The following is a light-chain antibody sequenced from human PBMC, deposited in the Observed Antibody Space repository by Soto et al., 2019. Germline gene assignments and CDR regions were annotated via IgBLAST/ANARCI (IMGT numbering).Light chain of an antibody. CDR1: EKVGPN. CDR3: QQYNNWGLS. V-gene: IGKV3D-15*01. CDR2: GSS. J-gene: IGKJ4*01. Sequence: IVMTQSPATLSVSPGEGVTLSCRASEKVGPNLAWYQQKPGQAPRPLIYGSSTRATGIPATFSGSGSGKEFTLTISSLQSEESAIYYCQQYNNWGLSLGGGTKVEIK.